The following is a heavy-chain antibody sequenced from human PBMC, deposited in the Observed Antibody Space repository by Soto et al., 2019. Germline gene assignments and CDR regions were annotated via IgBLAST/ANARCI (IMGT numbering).Heavy chain of an antibody. CDR2: ASYDGSET. D-gene: IGHD3-10*01. Sequence: QVQLVESGGGVVQPGRSLRLACAASGFDFRSYGIHWVRQAPGRGLEWVAAASYDGSETYYADSAKGRFTVSKEISKNTVFLQMNALRHDDTALYFCVRDSGWPILNFDCWGQGTLVTVSS. CDR1: GFDFRSYG. CDR3: VRDSGWPILNFDC. J-gene: IGHJ4*02. V-gene: IGHV3-30*03.